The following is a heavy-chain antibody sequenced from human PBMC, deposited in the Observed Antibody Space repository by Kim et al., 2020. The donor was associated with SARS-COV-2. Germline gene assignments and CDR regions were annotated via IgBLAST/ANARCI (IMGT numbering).Heavy chain of an antibody. CDR3: ARDLAAYYDNSGLDYFD. D-gene: IGHD3-22*01. Sequence: GGSLRLSCVVSGLTFSGSCMSWVRQAPGKGLEWVANIKHDGSEKYYVDSVKGRFTISRDNSKNSLYLQMNSLRAEDTAMYYCARDLAAYYDNSGLDYFD. J-gene: IGHJ4*01. V-gene: IGHV3-7*03. CDR2: IKHDGSEK. CDR1: GLTFSGSC.